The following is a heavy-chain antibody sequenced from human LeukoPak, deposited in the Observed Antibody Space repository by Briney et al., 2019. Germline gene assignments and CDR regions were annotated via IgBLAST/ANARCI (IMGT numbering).Heavy chain of an antibody. J-gene: IGHJ6*02. D-gene: IGHD2-2*01. CDR3: ARGGAEYCTSTKCHPVYGMDV. CDR1: GGSISSGGYY. V-gene: IGHV3-11*04. Sequence: LSLTCTVPGGSISSGGYYWSWIRQHPGKGLEWVSYISGNSNTIYYADSVKGRFTVSRDNAKNSLYLQMDSLTVEDTAVYYCARGGAEYCTSTKCHPVYGMDVWGQGTTVTVSS. CDR2: ISGNSNTI.